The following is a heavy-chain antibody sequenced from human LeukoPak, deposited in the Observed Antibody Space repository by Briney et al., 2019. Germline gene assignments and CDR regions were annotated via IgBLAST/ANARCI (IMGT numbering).Heavy chain of an antibody. CDR1: GGSFSGYY. J-gene: IGHJ4*02. D-gene: IGHD2-21*01. Sequence: SETLSLTCAVYGGSFSGYYWSWIRQPPGKGLEWIGEINHSGSTNYNPSLKSRVTISVDMSKNQFSLKLSPVTAADTAVYYCARVRYCGGDCYPFDYWGQGTLVTVSS. V-gene: IGHV4-34*01. CDR2: INHSGST. CDR3: ARVRYCGGDCYPFDY.